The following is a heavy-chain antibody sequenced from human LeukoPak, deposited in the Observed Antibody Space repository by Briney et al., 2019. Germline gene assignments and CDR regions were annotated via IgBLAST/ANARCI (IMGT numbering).Heavy chain of an antibody. CDR1: GGSISSGGYY. CDR3: AREGRMSYYFDY. D-gene: IGHD3-10*01. Sequence: SETLSLTCTVSGGSISSGGYYWSWIRQHPGKGLEWIGYIYYSGSTYYNPSLKSRVTISVDTSKNQFSLKLSSVTAADTAVYYCAREGRMSYYFDYWGQGTLVTVSS. V-gene: IGHV4-31*03. CDR2: IYYSGST. J-gene: IGHJ4*02.